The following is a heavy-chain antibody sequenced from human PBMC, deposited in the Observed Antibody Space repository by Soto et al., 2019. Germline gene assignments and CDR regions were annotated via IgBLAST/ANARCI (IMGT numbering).Heavy chain of an antibody. Sequence: SETLSLTCTVSGDSLSRFYWTWIRQSPGKGLEWIGYIYDNGSTNGNPSLKSRVTMSVDTSKNQFSLNLSSVTSADTAVYYCARDNLAGFDFWGQGILVTVSS. J-gene: IGHJ4*02. CDR3: ARDNLAGFDF. CDR2: IYDNGST. CDR1: GDSLSRFY. V-gene: IGHV4-59*01. D-gene: IGHD6-19*01.